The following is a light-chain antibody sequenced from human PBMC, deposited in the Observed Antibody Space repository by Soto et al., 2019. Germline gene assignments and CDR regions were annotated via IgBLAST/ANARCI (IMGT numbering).Light chain of an antibody. CDR2: EVT. CDR1: SSDVGKNDR. CDR3: SSYTSTSRYV. Sequence: QSVLTQPPSVSGSPGQSVTISCTGTSSDVGKNDRVSWYQQPPGTAPKLIIYEVTNRPSGVPVRFSGSKSGNTASLTISGLQAEDEADYYCSSYTSTSRYVFGAGTKVTVL. V-gene: IGLV2-18*02. J-gene: IGLJ1*01.